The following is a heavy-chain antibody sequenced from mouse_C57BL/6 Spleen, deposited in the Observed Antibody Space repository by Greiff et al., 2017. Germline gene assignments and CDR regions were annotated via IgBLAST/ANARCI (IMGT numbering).Heavy chain of an antibody. CDR2: IDPSDSYT. Sequence: QVQLQQPGAELVRPGTSVKLSCKASGYTFTSYWMHWVKQRPGQGLEWIGVIDPSDSYTNYNQKFKGKATLTVDTSSSTAYMQRSSLTSEDSAVYYCARRDYSNYNFDYWGQGTTLTVSS. V-gene: IGHV1-59*01. J-gene: IGHJ2*01. CDR1: GYTFTSYW. D-gene: IGHD2-5*01. CDR3: ARRDYSNYNFDY.